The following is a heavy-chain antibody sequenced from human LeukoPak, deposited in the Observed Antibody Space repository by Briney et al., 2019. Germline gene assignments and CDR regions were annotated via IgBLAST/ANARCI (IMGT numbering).Heavy chain of an antibody. V-gene: IGHV4-59*01. J-gene: IGHJ5*02. Sequence: SEALSLTCTVSGGSISSYYWSWIRQPPGKGLEWIGYIYYSGSTNYNPSLKSRVTISVDTSKNQFSLKLSSVTAADTAVYYCARRRYCSSTSCSQGWFDPWGQGTLVTVSS. D-gene: IGHD2-2*01. CDR3: ARRRYCSSTSCSQGWFDP. CDR1: GGSISSYY. CDR2: IYYSGST.